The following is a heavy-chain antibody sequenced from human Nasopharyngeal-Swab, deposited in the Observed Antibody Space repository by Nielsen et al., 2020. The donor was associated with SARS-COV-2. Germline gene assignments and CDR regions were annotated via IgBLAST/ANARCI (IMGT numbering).Heavy chain of an antibody. CDR2: ISWKSGNM. CDR1: GFSLDDYT. Sequence: GESLNIACVASGFSLDDYTMHWFRQAPGKGLEWVSAISWKSGNMGYADSVKGRFTISRDNAKNSVYLQMNSLRPEDTALYYCAKTMVRGDFYYFLDVWGKGTTVTVSS. J-gene: IGHJ6*03. CDR3: AKTMVRGDFYYFLDV. D-gene: IGHD3-10*01. V-gene: IGHV3-9*01.